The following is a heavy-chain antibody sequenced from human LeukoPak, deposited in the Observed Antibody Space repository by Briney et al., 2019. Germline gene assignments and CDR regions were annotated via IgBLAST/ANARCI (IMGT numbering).Heavy chain of an antibody. CDR3: ARLGTGYDSSGYSIGWFDP. Sequence: SETLSVTRTVSGGSISIITYYWGWIRQPPGKGLEWIGNIYYSGSTYYNPSLKSRVTISVDTSKNQFSLRLSSVTAADTAVYYCARLGTGYDSSGYSIGWFDPWGQGTLVTVSS. CDR2: IYYSGST. V-gene: IGHV4-39*01. J-gene: IGHJ5*02. CDR1: GGSISIITYY. D-gene: IGHD3-22*01.